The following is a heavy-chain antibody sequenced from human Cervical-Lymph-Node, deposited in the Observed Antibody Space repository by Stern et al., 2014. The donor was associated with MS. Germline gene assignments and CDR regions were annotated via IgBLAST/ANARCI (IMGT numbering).Heavy chain of an antibody. V-gene: IGHV1-69*06. CDR1: GDTFSSYA. Sequence: VQLVVSGAEEKKPGSSGKVSCKASGDTFSSYALNWVRQVPGQGLEWMGGITPVFGTTNYAQKFQGRVTITADKSTNTAYMELMTLRSEDTAVYYCARGGGLVGYFDYWGQGTLVSVSS. CDR2: ITPVFGTT. D-gene: IGHD1-26*01. CDR3: ARGGGLVGYFDY. J-gene: IGHJ4*02.